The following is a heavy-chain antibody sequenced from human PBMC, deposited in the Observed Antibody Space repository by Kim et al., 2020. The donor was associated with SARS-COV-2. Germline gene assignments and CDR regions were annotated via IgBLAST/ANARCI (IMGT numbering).Heavy chain of an antibody. V-gene: IGHV4-4*02. D-gene: IGHD3-10*01. J-gene: IGHJ4*02. Sequence: SLKSRVTISVDKSKNQFSLKLSSVTAADTAVYYCARDQRIWFGELLGFDYWGQGTLVTVSS. CDR3: ARDQRIWFGELLGFDY.